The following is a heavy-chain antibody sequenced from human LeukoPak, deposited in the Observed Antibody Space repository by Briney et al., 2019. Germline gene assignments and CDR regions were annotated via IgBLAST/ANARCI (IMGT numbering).Heavy chain of an antibody. Sequence: ASVKVSCKASGYTFTGQYMHWVRQAPGQGLEWMGWINPNSGGTNYAQKFQGRVTMTRDTSIRTAYMELSRLRSDDTAVYYCARDGSRGNLVTAPDFWGQGTLVTVSS. CDR2: INPNSGGT. V-gene: IGHV1-2*02. CDR1: GYTFTGQY. CDR3: ARDGSRGNLVTAPDF. D-gene: IGHD2-21*02. J-gene: IGHJ4*02.